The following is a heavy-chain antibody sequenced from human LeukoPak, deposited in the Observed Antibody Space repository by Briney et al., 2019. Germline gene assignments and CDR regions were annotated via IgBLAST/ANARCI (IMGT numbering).Heavy chain of an antibody. D-gene: IGHD6-13*01. J-gene: IGHJ4*02. CDR1: GFTFSSYG. CDR2: KWYDGSNK. V-gene: IGHV3-33*01. CDR3: ARDALDSSSWYYFDY. Sequence: PGGSLRLSCAASGFTFSSYGMHWVRQAPGKGLEWVAVKWYDGSNKYYADSVKGRFTISRDNSKNTLYLQMNSLRAEDTAVYYCARDALDSSSWYYFDYWGQGTLVTVSS.